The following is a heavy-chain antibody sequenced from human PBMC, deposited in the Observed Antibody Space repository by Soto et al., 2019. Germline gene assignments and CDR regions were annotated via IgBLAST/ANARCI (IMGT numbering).Heavy chain of an antibody. CDR1: GLTFGSRA. CDR2: ITDTGGDA. J-gene: IGHJ4*02. V-gene: IGHV3-23*01. Sequence: GGSLRLSCVASGLTFGSRAMTWVRQAPGEGLQWVSTITDTGGDAKYADSVKGRFTISRDNSKNTLYLQMSSLRPEDTGVYFCARAVGMTTVNLDYWGQGTLVTVSS. CDR3: ARAVGMTTVNLDY. D-gene: IGHD1-26*01.